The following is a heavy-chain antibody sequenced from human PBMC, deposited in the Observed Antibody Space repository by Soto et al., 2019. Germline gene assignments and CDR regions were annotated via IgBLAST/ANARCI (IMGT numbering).Heavy chain of an antibody. CDR3: ARELRRGNSVWYDP. D-gene: IGHD3-16*01. Sequence: SVMVSCKDAGGTFSSYAISWVRQSPGQGLEWMGGIIPIFGTANYAQKFQGRVTITADKSTSTAYMALSRLRPEGTAVSYCARELRRGNSVWYDPWGQGILVTVSS. CDR2: IIPIFGTA. J-gene: IGHJ5*02. V-gene: IGHV1-69*06. CDR1: GGTFSSYA.